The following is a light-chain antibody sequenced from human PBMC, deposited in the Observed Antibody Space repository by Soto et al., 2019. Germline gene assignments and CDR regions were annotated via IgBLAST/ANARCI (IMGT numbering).Light chain of an antibody. CDR3: QQYENYWT. J-gene: IGKJ1*01. V-gene: IGKV1-39*01. Sequence: DIQMTQSPSSLSASVGDRVTITCRASQSISTFLNWYQHKPGKAPNLLIYGASSLQSGVPSRFSGSGSGTDFTLTISSLQPEDFATYYCQQYENYWTFGQGTKVDIK. CDR2: GAS. CDR1: QSISTF.